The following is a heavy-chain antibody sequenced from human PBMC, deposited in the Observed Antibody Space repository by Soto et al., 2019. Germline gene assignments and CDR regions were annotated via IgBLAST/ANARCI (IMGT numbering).Heavy chain of an antibody. CDR3: AKRRQYCSSPADY. CDR2: ISGSGGNT. J-gene: IGHJ4*02. CDR1: GFTFSSYG. V-gene: IGHV3-23*01. Sequence: PGGSLRLSCAASGFTFSSYGMHWVRQAPGKGLEWVSCISGSGGNTYYADSVKGRFTISRDNSKNTLSLQMNSLRAEDTAVYYCAKRRQYCSSPADYWGQGTQVTVSS. D-gene: IGHD6-6*01.